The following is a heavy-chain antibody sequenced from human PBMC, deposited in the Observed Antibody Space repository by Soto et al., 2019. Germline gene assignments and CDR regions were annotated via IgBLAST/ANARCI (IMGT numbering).Heavy chain of an antibody. V-gene: IGHV3-33*01. CDR2: IWYDGSNK. CDR1: GFTFSSYG. Sequence: PGGSLRLSCAASGFTFSSYGMHWVRQAPGKGLEWVAFIWYDGSNKYYADSVKGRFTISRDNSKNTLYLQMNSLRAEDTAVYYCARDLITNLYSSGYGHSYHYGMDVWGQGTPVTVSS. J-gene: IGHJ6*02. CDR3: ARDLITNLYSSGYGHSYHYGMDV. D-gene: IGHD5-18*01.